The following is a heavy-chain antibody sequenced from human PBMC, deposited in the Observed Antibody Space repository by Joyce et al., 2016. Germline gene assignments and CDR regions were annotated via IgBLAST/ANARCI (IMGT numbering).Heavy chain of an antibody. CDR2: IRASSGTI. D-gene: IGHD5-24*01. CDR3: ARVGRTGYTCDY. V-gene: IGHV3-48*02. CDR1: GFSFNTYS. J-gene: IGHJ4*02. Sequence: EVQLVESGGGLVQPGGSLRLSCAASGFSFNTYSINWVRQAPRMGLEWLSYIRASSGTIYYADSVKGRFTISRDNAKNSVYLQMNSLRDEDTAVYYCARVGRTGYTCDYWGQGTLVTVSS.